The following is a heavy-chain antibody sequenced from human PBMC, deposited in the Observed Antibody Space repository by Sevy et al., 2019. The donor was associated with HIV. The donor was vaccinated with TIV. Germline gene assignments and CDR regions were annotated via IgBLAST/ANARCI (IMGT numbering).Heavy chain of an antibody. D-gene: IGHD3-10*01. CDR1: GFTFSTYS. CDR2: ISSSSNFI. CDR3: ARAGGGGSGSYYKRY. J-gene: IGHJ4*02. V-gene: IGHV3-21*01. Sequence: GSLRLSCAASGFTFSTYSMNWVRQAPGKGLEWVSSISSSSNFIYYADAVKGRFTISGDNAKNSLYLQINSLRAEDTAVYYCARAGGGGSGSYYKRYWGQGTLVTVSS.